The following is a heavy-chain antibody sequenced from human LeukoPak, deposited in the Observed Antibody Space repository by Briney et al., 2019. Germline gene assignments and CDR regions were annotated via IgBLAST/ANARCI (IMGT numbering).Heavy chain of an antibody. D-gene: IGHD3-10*01. J-gene: IGHJ5*02. CDR3: ARFLWFGESLGGWFDP. V-gene: IGHV4-59*01. CDR2: IYYSGST. CDR1: GGSISSYY. Sequence: ASETLSLTCTVSGGSISSYYWSWIRQPPGKGLEWIGYIYYSGSTNYNPSLKSRVTISVDTSKNQFSLKLSSVTAADTAVYCCARFLWFGESLGGWFDPWGQGTLVTVSS.